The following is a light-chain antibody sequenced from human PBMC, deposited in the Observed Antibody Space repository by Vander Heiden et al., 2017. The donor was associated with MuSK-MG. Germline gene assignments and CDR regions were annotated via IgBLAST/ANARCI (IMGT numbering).Light chain of an antibody. J-gene: IGLJ2*01. CDR1: TSNIGSKY. CDR2: RNN. Sequence: QSVLTQPPSSPGTPGQRVVISCSGSTSNIGSKYVYWYQQLPGTAAKLLIYRNNQRPSGVPDRFSGSKSGISASLPISGLRSEDEADYYCAAWDDSLSGVVFGGGTKLTVL. CDR3: AAWDDSLSGVV. V-gene: IGLV1-47*01.